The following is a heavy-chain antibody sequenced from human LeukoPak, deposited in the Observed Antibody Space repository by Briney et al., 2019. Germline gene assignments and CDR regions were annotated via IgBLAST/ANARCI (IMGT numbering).Heavy chain of an antibody. Sequence: GGSLRLSCAASGFTFSSYAMSWIRQAPGKGLEWVSYISSSGSTIYYADSVKGRFTISRDNAKNSLYLQMNSLRAEDTAVYYCARYLDTDYMDVWGKGTTVTVSS. CDR1: GFTFSSYA. CDR2: ISSSGSTI. V-gene: IGHV3-11*04. CDR3: ARYLDTDYMDV. J-gene: IGHJ6*03. D-gene: IGHD2-2*01.